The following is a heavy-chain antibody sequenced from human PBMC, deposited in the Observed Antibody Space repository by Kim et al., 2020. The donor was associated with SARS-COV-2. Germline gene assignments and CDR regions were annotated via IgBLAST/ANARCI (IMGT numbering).Heavy chain of an antibody. J-gene: IGHJ4*01. D-gene: IGHD6-13*01. CDR3: VRVAVGASSWYYFDS. V-gene: IGHV3-11*05. CDR2: ISSSGSYT. CDR1: GIDFSYYY. Sequence: GGSLRLSCAASGIDFSYYYMSWIRQAPGKGLEWISYISSSGSYTKYADSLKGRFTISRDNAENSLYLEMNSLRPEDTAVSYCVRVAVGASSWYYFDSWG.